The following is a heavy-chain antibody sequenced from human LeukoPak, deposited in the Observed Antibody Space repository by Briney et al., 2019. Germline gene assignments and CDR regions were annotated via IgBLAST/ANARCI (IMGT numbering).Heavy chain of an antibody. J-gene: IGHJ4*02. CDR2: ISDTSSYT. V-gene: IGHV3-11*05. CDR1: LFALHHQY. D-gene: IGHD6-13*01. CDR3: ARASMRMTTAGLVDY. Sequence: GWTLTLSRAPCLFALHHQYFSLLRLAPPEGREWVSYISDTSSYTNYPDSVKGRFTISRDNANNSLYLHMNSLRAEDTAVYYCARASMRMTTAGLVDYWGQGTLVTVSS.